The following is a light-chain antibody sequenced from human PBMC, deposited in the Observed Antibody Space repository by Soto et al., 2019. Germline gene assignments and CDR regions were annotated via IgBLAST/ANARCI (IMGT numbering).Light chain of an antibody. CDR2: DAS. Sequence: EIVMTQSPATLSVSPGETATLSCRASQSVSTYLAWYQQKFGQAPRLLIYDASNRATDIPARFSGSGSGTAFTLTISSLEPEDFAVYYCQQRRNWPLTFGGGTKVDIK. V-gene: IGKV3-11*01. J-gene: IGKJ4*01. CDR1: QSVSTY. CDR3: QQRRNWPLT.